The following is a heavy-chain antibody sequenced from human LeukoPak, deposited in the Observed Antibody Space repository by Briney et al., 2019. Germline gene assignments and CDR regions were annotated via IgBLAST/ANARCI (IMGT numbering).Heavy chain of an antibody. Sequence: GGSLRLSCAASGFTFSSYSMNWVRQAPGKGLEWVSYISSSSSTIYYADSVKGRFTISRRNAKNSLYLQMNSLRAEDTAVYYCARDRDVDTAMPWGKGTTVTVSS. D-gene: IGHD5-18*01. CDR1: GFTFSSYS. CDR2: ISSSSSTI. J-gene: IGHJ6*04. V-gene: IGHV3-48*01. CDR3: ARDRDVDTAMP.